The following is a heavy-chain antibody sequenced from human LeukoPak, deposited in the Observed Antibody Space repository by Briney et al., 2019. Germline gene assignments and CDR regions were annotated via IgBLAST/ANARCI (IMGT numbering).Heavy chain of an antibody. V-gene: IGHV3-23*01. CDR3: AKLEVPQWPTLGLDY. Sequence: GGSLRLSCAASGFTFSSYAMSWVRQAPGKGLEWVSAISGSGGSTYYADSVKGRFTISRDNSKNTLYLQMSSLRAEDTAVYYCAKLEVPQWPTLGLDYWGQGTLVTVSS. CDR2: ISGSGGST. J-gene: IGHJ4*02. D-gene: IGHD6-19*01. CDR1: GFTFSSYA.